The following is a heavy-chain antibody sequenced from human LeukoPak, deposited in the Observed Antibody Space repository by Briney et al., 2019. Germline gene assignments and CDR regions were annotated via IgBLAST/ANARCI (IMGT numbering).Heavy chain of an antibody. CDR1: GYTFTGYY. CDR3: ARSDLYGHSGPIDY. J-gene: IGHJ4*02. V-gene: IGHV1-2*02. D-gene: IGHD5-12*01. Sequence: GASVKVSCKSSGYTFTGYYIHWVRQAPGQGLEWMGCITPYSGDTNYAQKFQGRVTMTRDMSITTSYMELTRLTSDDSAVYYCARSDLYGHSGPIDYWGQGTPVIVSS. CDR2: ITPYSGDT.